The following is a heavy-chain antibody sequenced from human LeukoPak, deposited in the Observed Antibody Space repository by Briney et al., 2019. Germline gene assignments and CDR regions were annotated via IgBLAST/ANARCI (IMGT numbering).Heavy chain of an antibody. D-gene: IGHD5-18*01. CDR2: IYYSGST. J-gene: IGHJ4*02. CDR1: GGSISSYY. Sequence: SETLSLTCTVSGGSISSYYWSWIRQSPGKGLEWIGYIYYSGSTNYNPSLKSRVTISVDTFKNQFSLKLSSVTAADTAVYYCARFTRYSYGYGFDYWGQGTLVTVSS. V-gene: IGHV4-59*01. CDR3: ARFTRYSYGYGFDY.